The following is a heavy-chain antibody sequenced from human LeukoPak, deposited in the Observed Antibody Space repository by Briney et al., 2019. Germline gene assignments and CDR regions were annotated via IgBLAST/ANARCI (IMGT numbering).Heavy chain of an antibody. J-gene: IGHJ5*02. CDR2: IYPRYSNT. V-gene: IGHV5-51*01. CDR1: GYGSVYSFTSHW. D-gene: IGHD6-13*01. Sequence: GESLKISCKGSGYGSVYSFTSHWIAWVRQMPGKGLEWMGIIYPRYSNTIYSPSFQGQVTISVDTSINTASLQWISLKASDTAMYYCARHPIAAGGAYNWFDPWGQGTLVTVSS. CDR3: ARHPIAAGGAYNWFDP.